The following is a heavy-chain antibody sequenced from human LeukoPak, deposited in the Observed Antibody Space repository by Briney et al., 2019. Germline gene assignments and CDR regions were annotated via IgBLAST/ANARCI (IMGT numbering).Heavy chain of an antibody. J-gene: IGHJ4*02. CDR2: ISSSGSTI. V-gene: IGHV3-11*01. Sequence: PGGSLRLSCAASGFTFSDYYMSWLRQAPGRGLEWVSYISSSGSTIYYADSVKGRFTISRDNAKNSLYMQMNSLRAEDTAVYYCARANSRNYHLGGLDYWGQGTLVTVSS. CDR3: ARANSRNYHLGGLDY. CDR1: GFTFSDYY. D-gene: IGHD3-3*02.